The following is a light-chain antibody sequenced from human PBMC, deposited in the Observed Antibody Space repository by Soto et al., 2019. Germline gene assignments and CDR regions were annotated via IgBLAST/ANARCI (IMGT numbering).Light chain of an antibody. CDR3: GSWDSSLSAAV. CDR1: TSNIGNNY. CDR2: DSD. J-gene: IGLJ2*01. Sequence: QSVLTQPPSVSAAPGQKVTISCSGSTSNIGNNYASWYQQLPGKAPRLLIYDSDKRPSGIPDRFSGSKSSTSATLGITGLQTGDEADYYCGSWDSSLSAAVFGGGTQLTVL. V-gene: IGLV1-51*01.